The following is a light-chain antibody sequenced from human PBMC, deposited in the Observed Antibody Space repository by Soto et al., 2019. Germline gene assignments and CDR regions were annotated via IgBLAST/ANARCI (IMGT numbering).Light chain of an antibody. CDR1: SSDIGGYNY. Sequence: QSALTHPASMSGSPGQSITISCTGTSSDIGGYNYISWYQQLPGKAPKFIIYDVRNRPSGVSNRFSGSRSGNTASLTISGLQAEDEADYSCSSYTSSSTVIFGGGTKVTVL. V-gene: IGLV2-14*01. CDR2: DVR. CDR3: SSYTSSSTVI. J-gene: IGLJ2*01.